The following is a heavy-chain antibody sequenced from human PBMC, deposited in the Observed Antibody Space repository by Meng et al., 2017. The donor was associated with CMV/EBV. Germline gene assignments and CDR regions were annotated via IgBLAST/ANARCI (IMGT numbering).Heavy chain of an antibody. D-gene: IGHD3-10*01. CDR1: GYTFTGYY. V-gene: IGHV1-2*02. CDR2: INPNSGGT. J-gene: IGHJ5*02. Sequence: QVQLLQTGAAVKKPXASVKVSCQVSGYTFTGYYMHWVRQAPGQGLEWMGWINPNSGGTNYAQKFQGRVTMTRDTSISTAYMELSRLRSDDTAVYYCARDRSITMVRGVMGWFDPWGQGTLGTVSS. CDR3: ARDRSITMVRGVMGWFDP.